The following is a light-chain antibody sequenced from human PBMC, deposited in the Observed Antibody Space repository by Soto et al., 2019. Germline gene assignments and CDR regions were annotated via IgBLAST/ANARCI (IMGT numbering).Light chain of an antibody. V-gene: IGKV3-15*01. CDR3: QQHNNWPPT. CDR2: YAS. CDR1: QEIGNK. J-gene: IGKJ5*01. Sequence: EVVMTQSPATLSVSPGERVALSCSASQEIGNKLAWYQQKPGQAPRLLIYYASTRATGIPAYFSGSGSVTEFTLTNSSLQSEYVAVYYCQQHNNWPPTFGQGTRL.